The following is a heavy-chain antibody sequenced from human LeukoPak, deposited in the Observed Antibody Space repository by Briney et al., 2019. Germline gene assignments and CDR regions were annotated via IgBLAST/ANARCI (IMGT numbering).Heavy chain of an antibody. V-gene: IGHV4-34*01. Sequence: SETLSLTCAVYGGSFSGYYWSWIRQPPGKGLEWIGEINHSGSTNYNPSLKSRVTISVDTSKNQFSLKLSSVTAADTAVYYCARDRGGSGGFWGQGTLVTVSS. CDR3: ARDRGGSGGF. CDR1: GGSFSGYY. CDR2: INHSGST. J-gene: IGHJ4*02. D-gene: IGHD3-10*01.